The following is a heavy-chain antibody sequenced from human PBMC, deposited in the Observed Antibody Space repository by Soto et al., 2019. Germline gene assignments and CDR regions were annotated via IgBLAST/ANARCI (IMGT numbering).Heavy chain of an antibody. V-gene: IGHV4-31*03. J-gene: IGHJ6*02. D-gene: IGHD3-9*01. CDR2: IYYSGST. CDR1: GGSISSGGYY. Sequence: QVQLQESGPGLVKPSQTLSLTCTVSGGSISSGGYYWSWIRQHPGKGLEWIGYIYYSGSTYYNPSLKSRVTISVDTSKNQFSLKLSSVTAADTAVYYCARDNNILTGYYRRDGYGMDVWGQGTTVTVSS. CDR3: ARDNNILTGYYRRDGYGMDV.